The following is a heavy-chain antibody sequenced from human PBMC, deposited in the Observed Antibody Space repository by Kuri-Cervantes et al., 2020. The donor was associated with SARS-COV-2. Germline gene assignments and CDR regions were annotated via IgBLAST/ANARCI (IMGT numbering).Heavy chain of an antibody. CDR1: GFTFSSYW. J-gene: IGHJ4*02. Sequence: GGSLRLSCAASGFTFSSYWMSWVRQAPGKGLEWVANIKQDGSEKYYVDSVKGRFTISRDNAKNSLYLQMNSLRAEDTAVYYCVRVGAYSGYDFGSWGQGTLVTVSS. V-gene: IGHV3-7*01. CDR3: VRVGAYSGYDFGS. CDR2: IKQDGSEK. D-gene: IGHD5-12*01.